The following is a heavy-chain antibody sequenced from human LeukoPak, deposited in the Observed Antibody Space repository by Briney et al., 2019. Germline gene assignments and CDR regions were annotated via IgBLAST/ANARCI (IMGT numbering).Heavy chain of an antibody. V-gene: IGHV3-21*01. J-gene: IGHJ4*02. D-gene: IGHD2-15*01. Sequence: SGGSLRLSCAASGFTFSSYSFNWVRQAPGKGLEWVSSISSSSSYIYYADSVKGRFTISRDNAKNSLYLQMNSLRAEDTAVYYCARELGYCSGGSCYDPLFDYWGQGTLVTVSS. CDR1: GFTFSSYS. CDR2: ISSSSSYI. CDR3: ARELGYCSGGSCYDPLFDY.